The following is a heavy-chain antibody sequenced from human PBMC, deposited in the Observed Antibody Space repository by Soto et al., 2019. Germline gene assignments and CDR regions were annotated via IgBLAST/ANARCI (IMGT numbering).Heavy chain of an antibody. J-gene: IGHJ4*02. CDR1: GFTFSSYG. D-gene: IGHD3-10*01. CDR2: ISYDGSNK. V-gene: IGHV3-30*18. CDR3: AKAGYYGSGSYYFDY. Sequence: GGSLRLSCAASGFTFSSYGMHWVRQAPGKGLEWVAVISYDGSNKYYVDSVKGRFTISRDNSKNTLYLQMNSLRAEDTAVYYCAKAGYYGSGSYYFDYWGQGTLGTVSS.